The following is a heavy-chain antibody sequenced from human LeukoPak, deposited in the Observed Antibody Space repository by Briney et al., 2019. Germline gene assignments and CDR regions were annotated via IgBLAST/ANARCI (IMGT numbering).Heavy chain of an antibody. J-gene: IGHJ5*02. V-gene: IGHV4-30-2*01. CDR3: AGGGTYYDFWSGYNNWFDP. CDR2: IYHSGST. Sequence: SETLSLTCAVSGGSISSGGYSWSWIRQPPGKGLEWIGYIYHSGSTYYNPSLKSRVTISVDRSKNQFSLKLSSVTAADTAVYYCAGGGTYYDFWSGYNNWFDPWGQGTLVTVSS. CDR1: GGSISSGGYS. D-gene: IGHD3-3*01.